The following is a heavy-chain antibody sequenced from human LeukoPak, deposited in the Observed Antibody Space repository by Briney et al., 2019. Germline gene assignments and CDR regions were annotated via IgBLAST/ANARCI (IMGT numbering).Heavy chain of an antibody. CDR1: GSTFSSYA. V-gene: IGHV3-23*01. CDR3: AKIIERIVVVTAIDY. J-gene: IGHJ4*02. Sequence: GGSLRLSCAASGSTFSSYAMSWVRQAPGKGLEWVSVISGSGGSTYYADSVKGRFTISRDNSKNTLYLQMNSLRAEDTAVYYCAKIIERIVVVTAIDYWGQGTLVTVSS. D-gene: IGHD2-21*02. CDR2: ISGSGGST.